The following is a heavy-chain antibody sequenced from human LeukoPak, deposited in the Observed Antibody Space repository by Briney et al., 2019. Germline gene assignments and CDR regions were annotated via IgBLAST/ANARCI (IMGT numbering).Heavy chain of an antibody. Sequence: GGSLRLSCAASGFTFSSYEMNWVRQAPGKGLEWVSYISSSGSTIYYADSVKGRFTISRDNSKNTLYLQMNSLRAEDTAAYYCAKGRGYSGYDVLDYWGQGTLVTVSS. D-gene: IGHD5-12*01. CDR3: AKGRGYSGYDVLDY. J-gene: IGHJ4*02. CDR2: ISSSGSTI. V-gene: IGHV3-48*03. CDR1: GFTFSSYE.